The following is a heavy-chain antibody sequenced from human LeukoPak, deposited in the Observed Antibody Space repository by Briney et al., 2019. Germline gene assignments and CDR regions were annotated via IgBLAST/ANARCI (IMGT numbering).Heavy chain of an antibody. D-gene: IGHD2-15*01. CDR3: AQTKLGYCSSGSCYSRHYRLDY. CDR1: GFTFSSYA. V-gene: IGHV3-23*01. J-gene: IGHJ4*02. CDR2: ISGSGGRT. Sequence: GGSLRLSCAASGFTFSSYAMSWVRQAPGKGLEWVSAISGSGGRTFYTESVQGRFTISRDNSKNTLILQMKSLRAEDTAVYYCAQTKLGYCSSGSCYSRHYRLDYWGQGTLVTVSS.